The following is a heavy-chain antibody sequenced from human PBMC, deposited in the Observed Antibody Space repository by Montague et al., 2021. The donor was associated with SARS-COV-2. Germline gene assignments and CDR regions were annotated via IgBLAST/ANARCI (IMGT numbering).Heavy chain of an antibody. J-gene: IGHJ2*01. CDR1: GFTFSIYA. V-gene: IGHV3-64*02. CDR3: AKEVPRWYFDL. Sequence: SLRLSCAASGFTFSIYAIHWVRQAPGKGLEYVSALGDRGINTYYADSVKGRFTISRDDSKNTVYLQMDSLKTEDMAVYYCAKEVPRWYFDLWGRGTPVTVSS. CDR2: LGDRGINT.